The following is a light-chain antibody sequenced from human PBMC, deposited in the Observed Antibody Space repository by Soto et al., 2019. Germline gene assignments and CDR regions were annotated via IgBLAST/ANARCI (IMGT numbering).Light chain of an antibody. CDR3: QQYGSSPLT. J-gene: IGKJ4*01. CDR1: QTINNN. Sequence: VMTQAPATLSVSQGERATLSCRASQTINNNVAWYQLKDGQVPRLVIYGASTRATDIPARFSGSGSGTEFTLTISSLQSEDFAEYHCQQYGSSPLTFGGGTKVDIK. CDR2: GAS. V-gene: IGKV3-15*01.